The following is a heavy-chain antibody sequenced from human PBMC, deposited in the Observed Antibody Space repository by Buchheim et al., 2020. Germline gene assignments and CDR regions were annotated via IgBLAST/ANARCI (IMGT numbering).Heavy chain of an antibody. CDR2: IYYSGST. D-gene: IGHD6-13*01. V-gene: IGHV4-39*01. J-gene: IGHJ5*02. Sequence: QLQLQESGPGLVKPSETLSLTCTVSGGSIRTSSAFWGWVRQPSGKGLEWIGSIYYSGSTYLNPSLKSRVTISVDTSKNQFSLKLSSVTAADTAVYYCARMGIAAAASHPWGQGTL. CDR1: GGSIRTSSAF. CDR3: ARMGIAAAASHP.